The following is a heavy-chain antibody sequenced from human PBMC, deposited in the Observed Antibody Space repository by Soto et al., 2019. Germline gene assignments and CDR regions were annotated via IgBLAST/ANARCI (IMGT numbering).Heavy chain of an antibody. CDR3: ARGYRMAYLDY. Sequence: QVQLVESGGGLVKPGWSLRLSCATSGFTFSDYYMNWIRQAPGKGLEWVSYISNSGSTIYYADSVRGRFAISRDNAKNSLYLQMNSLRAEDTAVYYGARGYRMAYLDYWGQGALVTVSS. J-gene: IGHJ4*02. V-gene: IGHV3-11*01. CDR2: ISNSGSTI. CDR1: GFTFSDYY. D-gene: IGHD1-26*01.